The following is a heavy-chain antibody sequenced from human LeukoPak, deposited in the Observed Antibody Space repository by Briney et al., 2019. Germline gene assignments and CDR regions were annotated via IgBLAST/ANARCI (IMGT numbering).Heavy chain of an antibody. D-gene: IGHD3-10*01. CDR1: GGSISSYY. CDR2: IYYSGST. CDR3: ARHRAGDYYYYYGMDV. Sequence: SETLSLTCTVSGGSISSYYWSWIRQPPGKGLEWIGYIYYSGSTNYNPSLKSRVTISVDTSKNQLSLKLSSVTAADTAVYYCARHRAGDYYYYYGMDVWGQGTTVTVSS. J-gene: IGHJ6*02. V-gene: IGHV4-59*08.